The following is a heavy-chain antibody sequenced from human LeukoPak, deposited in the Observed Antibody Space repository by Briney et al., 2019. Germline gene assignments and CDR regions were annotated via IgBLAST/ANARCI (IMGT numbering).Heavy chain of an antibody. CDR3: AKDLDDCSSTSCYAFDI. J-gene: IGHJ3*02. Sequence: GGSLRLSCAASGFTFSSYAMGWVRQAPGKGLEWVSAISGSGGSTYYADPVKGRFTISRDNSKNTLYLQMNSLRAEDTAVYYRAKDLDDCSSTSCYAFDIWGQGTMVTVSS. D-gene: IGHD2-2*01. CDR2: ISGSGGST. V-gene: IGHV3-23*01. CDR1: GFTFSSYA.